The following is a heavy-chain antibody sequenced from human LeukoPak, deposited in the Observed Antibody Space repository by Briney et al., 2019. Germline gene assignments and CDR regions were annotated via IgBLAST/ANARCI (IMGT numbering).Heavy chain of an antibody. CDR3: ARHNAFDI. CDR2: IYYSGST. Sequence: PSETLSLSCTISGGSISSYYWSWIRQPPGKGLEWIGYIYYSGSTNYNPSLKSRVTISVDTSKNQFSLKLSSVTAADTAVYYCARHNAFDIWGQGTMVTVSS. CDR1: GGSISSYY. V-gene: IGHV4-59*08. J-gene: IGHJ3*02.